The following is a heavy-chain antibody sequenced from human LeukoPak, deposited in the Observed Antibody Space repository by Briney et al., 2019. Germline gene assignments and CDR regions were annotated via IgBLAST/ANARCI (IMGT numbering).Heavy chain of an antibody. Sequence: GASVKVSCKASGYTFTSYGISWVRQAPGQGLAWVGWISAFNGNTNYARRLQGRVTMTTDTSTTTAYIELRSLRSDDTAVYYCARDIYYYDRSDYAYVHYFDYWGQGTLVTVSS. CDR1: GYTFTSYG. CDR3: ARDIYYYDRSDYAYVHYFDY. V-gene: IGHV1-18*01. D-gene: IGHD3-22*01. J-gene: IGHJ4*02. CDR2: ISAFNGNT.